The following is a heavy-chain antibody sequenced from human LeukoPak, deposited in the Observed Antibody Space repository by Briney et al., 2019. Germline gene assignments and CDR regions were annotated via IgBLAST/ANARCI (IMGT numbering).Heavy chain of an antibody. J-gene: IGHJ3*02. CDR3: AKNYYDTSVHFDI. CDR1: GFTFSIYA. V-gene: IGHV3-23*01. D-gene: IGHD3-22*01. CDR2: ISGNGGST. Sequence: GGSLRLSCAASGFTFSIYAMSWVRQAPGKGLEWISGISGNGGSTYYADSVKGRFTISRDNSKNTLYLQMNSLRAEDTAVYYCAKNYYDTSVHFDIWGQGTMVTVSS.